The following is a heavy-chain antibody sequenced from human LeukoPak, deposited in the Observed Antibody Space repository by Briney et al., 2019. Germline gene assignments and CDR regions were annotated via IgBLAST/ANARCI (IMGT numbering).Heavy chain of an antibody. Sequence: PSETLSLTCTVSGGSISSYYWSWIRQPPGKGLEWIGYIYYSGSTNYNPSLKSRVTISVDRSKNQFSLKLSSMTAADTAVYYCARRDWLYYFDNWGQGILVTVSS. CDR2: IYYSGST. V-gene: IGHV4-59*01. J-gene: IGHJ4*02. CDR1: GGSISSYY. D-gene: IGHD3-9*01. CDR3: ARRDWLYYFDN.